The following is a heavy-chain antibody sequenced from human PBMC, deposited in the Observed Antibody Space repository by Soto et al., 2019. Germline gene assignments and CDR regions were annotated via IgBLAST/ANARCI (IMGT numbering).Heavy chain of an antibody. CDR1: GFTFSSYS. CDR3: ARDSSRWGYYYDSSGSYYFDY. D-gene: IGHD3-22*01. J-gene: IGHJ4*02. Sequence: EVQLVESGGSLVKPGGSLRLSCAASGFTFSSYSMNWVRQAPGKGLEWVSSISSSSSYIYYADSVKGRFTISRDNAKNSLYLQMNSLRAEDTAVYYCARDSSRWGYYYDSSGSYYFDYWGQGTLVTVSS. V-gene: IGHV3-21*01. CDR2: ISSSSSYI.